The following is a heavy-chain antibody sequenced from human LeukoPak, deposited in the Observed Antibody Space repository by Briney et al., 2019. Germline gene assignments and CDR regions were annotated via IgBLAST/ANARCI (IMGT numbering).Heavy chain of an antibody. V-gene: IGHV1-69*05. CDR1: GGTFSSYA. J-gene: IGHJ4*02. D-gene: IGHD3-22*01. CDR2: IIPIFGTA. Sequence: SVKVSCKASGGTFSSYAISWVRQAPGQGVERMGRIIPIFGTANYAQKFQGRVTIPTDESTSTAYMELSSLRSEDTAVYYCAREASAMIVVAYYFDYWGQGTLVTVSS. CDR3: AREASAMIVVAYYFDY.